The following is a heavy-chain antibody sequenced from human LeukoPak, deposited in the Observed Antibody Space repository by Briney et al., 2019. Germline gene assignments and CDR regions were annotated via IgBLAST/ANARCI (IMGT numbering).Heavy chain of an antibody. J-gene: IGHJ2*01. Sequence: SQTLSLTCTVSGGSISSGGYYWSWIRQHPGKGLEWIGYIYYSGSTYYNLSLKSRVTISVDTSKNQFSLKLSSVTAADTAVYYCARGEATTFDLWGRGTLVTVSS. CDR2: IYYSGST. V-gene: IGHV4-31*03. D-gene: IGHD1-1*01. CDR1: GGSISSGGYY. CDR3: ARGEATTFDL.